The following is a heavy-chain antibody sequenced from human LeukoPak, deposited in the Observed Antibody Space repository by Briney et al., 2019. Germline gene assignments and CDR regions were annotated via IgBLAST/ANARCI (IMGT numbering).Heavy chain of an antibody. CDR2: INPNSGGT. D-gene: IGHD6-6*01. CDR1: GYTFTGYY. CDR3: ARARHRRSYYFDY. V-gene: IGHV1-2*02. J-gene: IGHJ4*02. Sequence: ASVKVSCQASGYTFTGYYMHWVRQAPGQGLEWMGWINPNSGGTNYAQKFQGRVTMTRDTSNSKAYMELSRLRSDDTAVYYCARARHRRSYYFDYWGQGTLVTVSS.